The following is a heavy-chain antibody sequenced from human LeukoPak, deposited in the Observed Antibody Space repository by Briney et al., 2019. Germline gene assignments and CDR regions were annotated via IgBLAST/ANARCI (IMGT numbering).Heavy chain of an antibody. V-gene: IGHV4-38-2*02. Sequence: PSETLSLTCTVSGYSISSGYYWGWIRQPPGKGLEWIGSIYHSGSTYYNPSLKSRATISADTSKNQFSLSLSSVTAADTAVYYCARILTIFGVVSKFDYWGQGALVTVSS. J-gene: IGHJ4*02. CDR3: ARILTIFGVVSKFDY. D-gene: IGHD3-3*01. CDR1: GYSISSGYY. CDR2: IYHSGST.